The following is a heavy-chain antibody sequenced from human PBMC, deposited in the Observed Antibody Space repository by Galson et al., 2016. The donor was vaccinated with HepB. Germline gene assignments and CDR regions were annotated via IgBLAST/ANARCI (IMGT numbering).Heavy chain of an antibody. CDR3: ARGTKRFCSGSNCYPLDH. D-gene: IGHD2-15*01. V-gene: IGHV3-23*01. CDR2: ITDSGDDT. Sequence: SLRLSCAASGFTFSTYAMTWVRLAPGKGLEWVSVITDSGDDTHHAASVKGRVIMSRDNSKNTVYLQMNNLRDEDTAIYFCARGTKRFCSGSNCYPLDHWGQGTLVTVSS. CDR1: GFTFSTYA. J-gene: IGHJ4*02.